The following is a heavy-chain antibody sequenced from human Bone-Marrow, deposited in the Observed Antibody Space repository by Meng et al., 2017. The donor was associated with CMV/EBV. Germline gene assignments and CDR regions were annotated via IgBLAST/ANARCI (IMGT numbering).Heavy chain of an antibody. CDR1: GFTFSSYE. CDR3: ARAQALQWLRSKGVFDY. D-gene: IGHD5-12*01. CDR2: ISSSGSTI. V-gene: IGHV3-48*03. J-gene: IGHJ4*02. Sequence: GGSLRLSCAASGFTFSSYEMNWVRQAPGKGLEWVSYISSSGSTIYYADSVKGRFTISRDNAKNSLYLQMNSLRAEDTAVYYCARAQALQWLRSKGVFDYWGQGTLVTASS.